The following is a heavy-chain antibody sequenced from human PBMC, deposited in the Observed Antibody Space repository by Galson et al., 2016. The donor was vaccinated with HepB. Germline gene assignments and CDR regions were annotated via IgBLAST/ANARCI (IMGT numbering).Heavy chain of an antibody. Sequence: SLRLSCAASGFNFSNYWMHSVRQAPGKGLEWVSRIYRDGGGTNYADSVKGRFTMSRDNAKNTMYLQMNSLRAEDTAVYYCVRDGDAYNFDFWGQGTLVTVSS. CDR3: VRDGDAYNFDF. CDR2: IYRDGGGT. J-gene: IGHJ4*02. V-gene: IGHV3-74*01. D-gene: IGHD5-24*01. CDR1: GFNFSNYW.